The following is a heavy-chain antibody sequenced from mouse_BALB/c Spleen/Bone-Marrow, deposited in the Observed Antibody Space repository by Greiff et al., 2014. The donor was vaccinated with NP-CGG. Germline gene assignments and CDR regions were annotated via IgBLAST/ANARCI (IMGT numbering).Heavy chain of an antibody. Sequence: QVQLQQPGAELVRPGASVKLSCKASGYTFTSYWINWVKQRPGQGLEWIGNIYPSASYTNYNQKFKDKATLTVDKSSSTAYMQLSSPTSEDSAVYYCTSGDDYYGGAPYWGQGTTLTVSS. J-gene: IGHJ2*01. D-gene: IGHD1-1*01. V-gene: IGHV1-69*02. CDR1: GYTFTSYW. CDR3: TSGDDYYGGAPY. CDR2: IYPSASYT.